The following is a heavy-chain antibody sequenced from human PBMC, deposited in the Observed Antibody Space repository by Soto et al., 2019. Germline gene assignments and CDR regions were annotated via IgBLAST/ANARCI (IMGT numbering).Heavy chain of an antibody. V-gene: IGHV3-30*03. CDR3: ARATSGSFDALDM. J-gene: IGHJ3*02. D-gene: IGHD1-26*01. CDR2: ISYDGSNK. CDR1: GFTFSSYG. Sequence: GGSLRLSCAASGFTFSSYGMHWVRQAPGKGLEWVAVISYDGSNKYYADSVKGRFTISRDNSKNTLYLQMNSLRAEDTAVYYCARATSGSFDALDMWGQGTMVTVSS.